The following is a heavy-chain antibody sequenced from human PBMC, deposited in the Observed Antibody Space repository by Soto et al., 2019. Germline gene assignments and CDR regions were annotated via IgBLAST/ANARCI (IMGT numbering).Heavy chain of an antibody. CDR2: IYPGDSDT. Sequence: PXQSLKISDTASGYIFTSYTIGWVRQMPGKGLEWMGIIYPGDSDTRYSPSFQGQVTSSADKAIGTAYLQWSSLEASDTTRYYCATLGARFGIAAAGLGARGDAAVAVWCKVTTVTVS. D-gene: IGHD6-13*01. V-gene: IGHV5-51*01. CDR1: GYIFTSYT. CDR3: ATLGARFGIAAAGLGARGDAAVAV. J-gene: IGHJ6*03.